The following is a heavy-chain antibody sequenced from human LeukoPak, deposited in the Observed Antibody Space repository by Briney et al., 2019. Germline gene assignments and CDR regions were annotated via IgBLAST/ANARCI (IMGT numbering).Heavy chain of an antibody. CDR2: IYPGDSDT. D-gene: IGHD3-10*01. CDR1: GYSFATYW. Sequence: GESLKISCKGSGYSFATYWIGWVRQVPGKGLEWMGIIYPGDSDTRCSPSFQGQVTISADESISTAYLQWSSLKASDTAMYFCATYAGSYSKYFQHWGQGTLVTVSS. J-gene: IGHJ1*01. V-gene: IGHV5-51*01. CDR3: ATYAGSYSKYFQH.